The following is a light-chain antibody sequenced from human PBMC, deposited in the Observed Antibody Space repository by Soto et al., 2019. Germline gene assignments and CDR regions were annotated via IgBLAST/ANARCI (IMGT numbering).Light chain of an antibody. CDR3: QQRRNWPT. CDR2: DAS. CDR1: QSVSSY. Sequence: EIVLTQSPATLSLSPGERATLSCRASQSVSSYLAWYQQKPIQAPRLLIYDASNRATGIPARFSGSGSGTDFTLTISSLEPEDFAVYYCQQRRNWPTFGQGTRLEIK. V-gene: IGKV3-11*01. J-gene: IGKJ5*01.